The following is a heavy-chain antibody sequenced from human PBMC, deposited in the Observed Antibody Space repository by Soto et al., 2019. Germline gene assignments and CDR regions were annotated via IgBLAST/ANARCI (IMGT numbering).Heavy chain of an antibody. CDR2: ISSSSSYI. V-gene: IGHV3-21*01. D-gene: IGHD3-9*01. CDR1: GFTFGSYS. CDR3: ARASGILTGYSDDYFDY. J-gene: IGHJ4*02. Sequence: GGSLRLSCAASGFTFGSYSMNWVRQAPGKGLEWVSSISSSSSYIYYADSVKGRFTISRDNAKNSLYLQMNSLRAEDTAVYYCARASGILTGYSDDYFDYWGQGTLVTVSS.